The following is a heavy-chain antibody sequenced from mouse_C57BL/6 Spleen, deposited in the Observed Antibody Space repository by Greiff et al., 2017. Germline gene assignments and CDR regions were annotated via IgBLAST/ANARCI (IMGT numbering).Heavy chain of an antibody. CDR1: GFNIKNTY. V-gene: IGHV14-3*01. CDR2: IDPANGNT. D-gene: IGHD2-4*01. CDR3: AGGKDDYGEAWFAY. J-gene: IGHJ3*01. Sequence: VQLQQSVAELVRPGASVKLSCTASGFNIKNTYMHWVKQRPEQGLEWIGRIDPANGNTKYAPKFQGKATLTADTSSNTAYLQLRSLTSEETAIYYVAGGKDDYGEAWFAYWGQGTLVTVSA.